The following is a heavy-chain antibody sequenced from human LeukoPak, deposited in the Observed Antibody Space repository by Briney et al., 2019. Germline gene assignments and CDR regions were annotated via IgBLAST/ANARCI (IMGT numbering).Heavy chain of an antibody. V-gene: IGHV3-23*01. J-gene: IGHJ4*02. CDR3: AKNSYDSSGYYSPDY. Sequence: GGSLRLSCAASGFTISSYVMSWVRQAPGKGLEWASGISVSSGSTYYADSVKGRFTISGDNSKNTLFLQMNSLRAEDTAVYYCAKNSYDSSGYYSPDYWGQGTLVTVSS. D-gene: IGHD3-22*01. CDR2: ISVSSGST. CDR1: GFTISSYV.